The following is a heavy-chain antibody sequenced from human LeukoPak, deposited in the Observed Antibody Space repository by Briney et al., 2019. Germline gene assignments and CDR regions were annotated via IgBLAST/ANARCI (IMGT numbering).Heavy chain of an antibody. V-gene: IGHV1-2*02. J-gene: IGHJ4*01. CDR2: INPNRGGT. Sequence: GASVKVSCKASGYTFTGYYMHWVRQAPGQGLEWMGWINPNRGGTNYAQKFQGRVTMTRDTSISTAYMELSRLRSDDPAVYYCARVPSSGAVDYWGHGALGTASS. CDR3: ARVPSSGAVDY. D-gene: IGHD6-19*01. CDR1: GYTFTGYY.